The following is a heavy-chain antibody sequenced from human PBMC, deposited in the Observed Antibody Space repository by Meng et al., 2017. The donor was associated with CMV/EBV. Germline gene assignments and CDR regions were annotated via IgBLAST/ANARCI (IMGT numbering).Heavy chain of an antibody. CDR3: AAENKVEYCSSTSCYTKQDVDV. Sequence: SVKVSCKASGGTFSSYAISWVRQAPGQGLEWMGGIIPIFGTANYAQKFQGRVTITTDESTSTAYMELSSLRSEDTAVYYCAAENKVEYCSSTSCYTKQDVDVWGQGTRSPSP. CDR1: GGTFSSYA. J-gene: IGHJ6*02. V-gene: IGHV1-69*05. CDR2: IIPIFGTA. D-gene: IGHD2-2*02.